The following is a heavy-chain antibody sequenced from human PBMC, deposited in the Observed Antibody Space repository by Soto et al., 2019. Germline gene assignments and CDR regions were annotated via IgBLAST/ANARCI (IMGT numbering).Heavy chain of an antibody. J-gene: IGHJ3*01. CDR1: GYPFGDYA. D-gene: IGHD2-2*02. Sequence: PGGSLRLSCVASGYPFGDYAMRWVRQAPGKGLEWVSAIGPTEAHAPAYAASVKGRFTISRDNSGNILYLQMTNLRAEDTGVYYCAKAAIPYNGRDDAFDLWGQGTMVTVSS. CDR3: AKAAIPYNGRDDAFDL. V-gene: IGHV3-23*01. CDR2: IGPTEAHAP.